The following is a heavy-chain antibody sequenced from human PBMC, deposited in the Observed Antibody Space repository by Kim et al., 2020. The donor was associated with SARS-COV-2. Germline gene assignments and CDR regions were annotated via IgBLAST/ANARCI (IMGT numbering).Heavy chain of an antibody. CDR1: GGSFSGYY. J-gene: IGHJ6*02. CDR3: ARGIVVVVAAPNPSYYGMDV. D-gene: IGHD2-15*01. Sequence: SETLSLTCAVYGGSFSGYYWSWIRQPPGKGLEWIGEINHSGSTNYNPSLKSRVTISVDTSKNQFSLKLSSVTAADTAVYYCARGIVVVVAAPNPSYYGMDVWGQGTTVTVSS. CDR2: INHSGST. V-gene: IGHV4-34*01.